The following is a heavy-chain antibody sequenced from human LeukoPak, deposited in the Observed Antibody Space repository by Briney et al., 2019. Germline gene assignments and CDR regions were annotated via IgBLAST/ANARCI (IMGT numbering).Heavy chain of an antibody. CDR3: ARGYSSSWYVHYYYMDV. V-gene: IGHV3-11*01. CDR1: GFTFSDYY. J-gene: IGHJ6*03. CDR2: ISSSGSTI. Sequence: GGSLRLSCAASGFTFSDYYMSWIRQAPGKGLEWVSYISSSGSTIYYADSVKGRFTISRDNAKNSLYLQMKSLRAEDTAVYYCARGYSSSWYVHYYYMDVWGKGTTVTVSS. D-gene: IGHD6-13*01.